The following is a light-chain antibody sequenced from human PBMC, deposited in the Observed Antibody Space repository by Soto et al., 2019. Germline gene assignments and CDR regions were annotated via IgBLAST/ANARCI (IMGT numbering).Light chain of an antibody. Sequence: DIQMTQSPSSVSASVGDRVTITCRASQGINNWLAWYQQKPGKAPELLIYAVSYLQSGVPSRFSGSGSGTEFTLTISSLQPDDFATYYCQQYNSYSKTFGQGTKVDIK. J-gene: IGKJ1*01. CDR2: AVS. CDR1: QGINNW. V-gene: IGKV1D-16*01. CDR3: QQYNSYSKT.